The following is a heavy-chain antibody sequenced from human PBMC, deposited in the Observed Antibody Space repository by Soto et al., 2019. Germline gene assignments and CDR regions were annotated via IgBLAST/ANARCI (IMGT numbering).Heavy chain of an antibody. Sequence: ASVKVSCKASGYTFTSYGISWVRQAPGQGLEWMGWISAYNGNTNYAQKLQGRVTMTTDTSTSTAYMELRSLRSDDTAVYYCARDCISTSCYSLYLFDYWGQGTLVTVSS. V-gene: IGHV1-18*01. J-gene: IGHJ4*02. CDR2: ISAYNGNT. CDR1: GYTFTSYG. CDR3: ARDCISTSCYSLYLFDY. D-gene: IGHD2-2*01.